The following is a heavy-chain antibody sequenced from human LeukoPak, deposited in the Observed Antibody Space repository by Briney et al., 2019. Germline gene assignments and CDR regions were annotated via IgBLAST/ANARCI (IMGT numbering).Heavy chain of an antibody. CDR2: INPSGGST. D-gene: IGHD2-15*01. Sequence: GASVKVSCKASGYTFTSYYMHWVRQAPGQGLEWMGIINPSGGSTSYAQKFQGRVTMTRDTSTSTVYMELSSLRSEDTAVYYCARTGYCSGGSCYSARFDYWGQGTLVTVSS. CDR1: GYTFTSYY. J-gene: IGHJ4*02. CDR3: ARTGYCSGGSCYSARFDY. V-gene: IGHV1-46*01.